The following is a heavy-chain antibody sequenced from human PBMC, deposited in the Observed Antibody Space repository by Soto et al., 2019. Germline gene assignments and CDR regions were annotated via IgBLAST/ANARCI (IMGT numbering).Heavy chain of an antibody. V-gene: IGHV3-30-3*01. CDR3: ARAACTRWEYFDL. CDR2: ISYDGSSK. Sequence: QVQLVESGGGVVQPGRYLRLSCAASEFTFSSYALHWVRQAPGKGLDWVALISYDGSSKYYADSVKGRFTISRDNSENTLYLQMNSLRAEDTAVFYCARAACTRWEYFDLWGRGTLVTVSS. CDR1: EFTFSSYA. J-gene: IGHJ2*01. D-gene: IGHD2-8*01.